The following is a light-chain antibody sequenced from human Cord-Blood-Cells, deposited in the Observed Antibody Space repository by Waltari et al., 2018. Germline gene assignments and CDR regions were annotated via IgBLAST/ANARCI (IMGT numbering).Light chain of an antibody. Sequence: DIQMTQSPSSLSASVGDRVTITCRASQSISSYLNWYQQKPGKAPKLLIYAASSLQSGVPSRFSGSGAGTDFTLTISSLQPEDCATYYCQQSYSTPLTFGGGTKVEIK. CDR2: AAS. J-gene: IGKJ4*01. V-gene: IGKV1-39*01. CDR3: QQSYSTPLT. CDR1: QSISSY.